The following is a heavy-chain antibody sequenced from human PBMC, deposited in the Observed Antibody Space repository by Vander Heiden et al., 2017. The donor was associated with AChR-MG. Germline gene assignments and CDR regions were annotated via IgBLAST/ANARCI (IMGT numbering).Heavy chain of an antibody. CDR1: GSSFSTYP. CDR3: AKDTDSSGRYYFDH. Sequence: EVQVLESGGGLVQPGGSLRLSCAASGSSFSTYPMSWVRKAPGKGLEWVSIISGSGGSTYNADSVKGRFTISRDNSKNTLYLQMNSPRAEDTAVYYCAKDTDSSGRYYFDHWGQGTLVTVSS. J-gene: IGHJ4*02. V-gene: IGHV3-23*01. D-gene: IGHD6-19*01. CDR2: ISGSGGST.